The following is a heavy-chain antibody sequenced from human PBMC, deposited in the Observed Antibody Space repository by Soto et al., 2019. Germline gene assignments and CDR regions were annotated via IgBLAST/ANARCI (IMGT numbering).Heavy chain of an antibody. D-gene: IGHD5-12*01. CDR1: GGSISSYY. CDR2: IYYSGST. J-gene: IGHJ6*02. V-gene: IGHV4-59*01. Sequence: SETLSLTCTVSGGSISSYYWSWIRQPPGKGLEWIGYIYYSGSTNYNPSLKSRVTISVDTSKNQFSLKLSSVTAADTAVYYCARAIPLDIVATEYYYYGMDVWGQGTTVTVSS. CDR3: ARAIPLDIVATEYYYYGMDV.